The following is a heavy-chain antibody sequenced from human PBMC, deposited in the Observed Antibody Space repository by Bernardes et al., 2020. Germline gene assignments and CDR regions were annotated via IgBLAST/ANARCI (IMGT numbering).Heavy chain of an antibody. CDR3: GRRRWGWSDLGAFDI. CDR2: LSDSGVKT. Sequence: VEPLCLSCASSGFTFSSYAFSWVRQAPGKGLAWGSALSDSGVKTYYADSVKGRFTISRDSSNNTLYLQLNSLSFEDTAVYYCGRRRWGWSDLGAFDIWGQGTMVTVSS. V-gene: IGHV3-23*01. D-gene: IGHD1-1*01. CDR1: GFTFSSYA. J-gene: IGHJ3*02.